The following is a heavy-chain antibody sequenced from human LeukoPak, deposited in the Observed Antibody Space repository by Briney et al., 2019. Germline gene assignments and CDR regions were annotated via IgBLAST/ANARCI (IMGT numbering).Heavy chain of an antibody. CDR3: ATAATFDY. V-gene: IGHV3-48*04. CDR1: GFTFSSYS. J-gene: IGHJ4*02. CDR2: ISSSSSTL. D-gene: IGHD2-15*01. Sequence: PGGSLRLSCAASGFTFSSYSMNWVRQAPGKGLEWVSYISSSSSTLYCADSVKGRFTIFRDNAKNSLYLQMNSLRAEDTAVYYCATAATFDYWGQGTLVTVSS.